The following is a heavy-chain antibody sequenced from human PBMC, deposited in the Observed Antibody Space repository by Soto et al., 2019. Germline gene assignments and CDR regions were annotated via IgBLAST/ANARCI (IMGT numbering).Heavy chain of an antibody. D-gene: IGHD1-26*01. CDR3: ARRYGGNLDY. J-gene: IGHJ4*02. Sequence: SETLSLTSTVSGGSISSYYWSWIRQPPGKGLEWIGYIYYSGSTNYNPSLKSRVTISVDTSKNQFSLKLSSVTAADPAVYYCARRYGGNLDYWGQGTLVTV. V-gene: IGHV4-59*08. CDR2: IYYSGST. CDR1: GGSISSYY.